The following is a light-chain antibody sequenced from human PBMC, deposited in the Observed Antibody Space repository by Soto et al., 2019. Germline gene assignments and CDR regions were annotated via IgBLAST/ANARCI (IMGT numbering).Light chain of an antibody. J-gene: IGKJ5*01. V-gene: IGKV1-12*01. CDR3: QQAASFPIT. Sequence: DIQMTQSPSSVSASVGDRVTITCRASQRIGSWLAWYQQTPGKAPNLLIYTGSSLQSGVPSRFSGSGSGTDFTLTINSLQPEDFATYYCQQAASFPITFGQGTRLEIK. CDR2: TGS. CDR1: QRIGSW.